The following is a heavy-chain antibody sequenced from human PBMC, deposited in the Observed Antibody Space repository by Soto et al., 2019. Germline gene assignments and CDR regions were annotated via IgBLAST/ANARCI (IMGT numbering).Heavy chain of an antibody. CDR1: GCTFSSLA. V-gene: IGHV3-23*01. Sequence: GGSLRLSWAASGCTFSSLAMSWIRQAPGKGLEWVSAISGSGGSTYYADSVKGRFTISRDNSKNTLYLQMNSLRAEDTAVYYCAKAVVDIVVVPAGYAFDIWGQGTMVTVSS. J-gene: IGHJ3*02. CDR2: ISGSGGST. D-gene: IGHD2-2*01. CDR3: AKAVVDIVVVPAGYAFDI.